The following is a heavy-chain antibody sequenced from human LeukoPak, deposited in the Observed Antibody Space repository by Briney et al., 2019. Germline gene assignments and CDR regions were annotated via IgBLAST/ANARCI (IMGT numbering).Heavy chain of an antibody. Sequence: PSETLYLTCVVYGGSFSGYYWSWIRQPPGKGLEWIGEINQSGSTNYNPSLKSRVTISVDTSKNQFSLRVSSATAADTAVYYCARLYGSGSYYRHWGQGTLVTVSS. CDR2: INQSGST. D-gene: IGHD3-10*01. J-gene: IGHJ4*02. V-gene: IGHV4-34*01. CDR3: ARLYGSGSYYRH. CDR1: GGSFSGYY.